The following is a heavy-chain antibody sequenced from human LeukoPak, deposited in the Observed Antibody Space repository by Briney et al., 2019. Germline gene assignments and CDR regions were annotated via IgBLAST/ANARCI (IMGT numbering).Heavy chain of an antibody. Sequence: GGSLRLSCAASGFTFSSYCMSWVRQAPGKGLEWVANIKQDGSEKYYVDSVKGRFTISRDNAKNSLYLQMNSLRAEDTAVYYCARDGPGYSSSLDYWGQGTLVTVSS. CDR3: ARDGPGYSSSLDY. V-gene: IGHV3-7*01. D-gene: IGHD6-13*01. CDR1: GFTFSSYC. J-gene: IGHJ4*02. CDR2: IKQDGSEK.